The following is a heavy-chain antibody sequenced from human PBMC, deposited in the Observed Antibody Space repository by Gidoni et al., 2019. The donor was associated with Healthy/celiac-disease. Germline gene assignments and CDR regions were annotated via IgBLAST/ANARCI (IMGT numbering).Heavy chain of an antibody. CDR1: GGPISRSRYY. V-gene: IGHV4-39*01. CDR3: ARHIPPYGDYGKRGRGAFDI. J-gene: IGHJ3*02. Sequence: QLQLQESGPGLVKPSETLSLTCPVSGGPISRSRYYSGWIRQPPGKGLEWIGSIYYSGSTYYNPSLKSRVTISVDTTKNQFSLKLSSVTAADTAVYYWARHIPPYGDYGKRGRGAFDIWGQGTMVTVSS. CDR2: IYYSGST. D-gene: IGHD4-17*01.